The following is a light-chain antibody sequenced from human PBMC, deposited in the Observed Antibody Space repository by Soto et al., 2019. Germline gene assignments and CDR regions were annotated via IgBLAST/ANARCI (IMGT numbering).Light chain of an antibody. CDR2: EVS. CDR3: FSYTSTGPWV. Sequence: QSVLTQPASVSGSPGQSITISCTGTSSDVGTYNYVSWYQQYPGKAPKVIIYEVSNRPSGVSNRFSGSKSGNTASLTISGLQAEDEADYYCFSYTSTGPWVFGGGTKLTVL. CDR1: SSDVGTYNY. J-gene: IGLJ3*02. V-gene: IGLV2-14*01.